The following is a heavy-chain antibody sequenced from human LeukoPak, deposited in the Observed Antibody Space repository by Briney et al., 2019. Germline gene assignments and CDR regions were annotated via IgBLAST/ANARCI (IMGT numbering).Heavy chain of an antibody. V-gene: IGHV3-23*01. CDR2: ISNNGGYT. J-gene: IGHJ4*02. CDR3: AKQLGYCSDGSCYFPY. CDR1: GFSFSTYA. D-gene: IGHD2-15*01. Sequence: GGSLRLSCAASGFSFSTYAMSWVRQAPGKGLEWVSAISNNGGYTYYADSVQGRFTISRDNSKSTLCLQMNSLRAEDTAVYYCAKQLGYCSDGSCYFPYWGQGTLVTVSS.